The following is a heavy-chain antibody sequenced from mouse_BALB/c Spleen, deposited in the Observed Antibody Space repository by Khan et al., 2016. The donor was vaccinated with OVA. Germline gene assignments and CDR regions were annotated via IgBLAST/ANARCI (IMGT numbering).Heavy chain of an antibody. Sequence: VELVESGPAMVAPSQSLSITCTVSGFSLTSYGVHWVRQPPGKGLEWLGVIWAGGSTNYNSALMSRLSISKDNSKSQVFLKMNSLQTDDTAMYYCARHYGNYGWYFDVWGAGTTVTVSS. V-gene: IGHV2-9*02. D-gene: IGHD2-1*01. CDR3: ARHYGNYGWYFDV. CDR2: IWAGGST. CDR1: GFSLTSYG. J-gene: IGHJ1*01.